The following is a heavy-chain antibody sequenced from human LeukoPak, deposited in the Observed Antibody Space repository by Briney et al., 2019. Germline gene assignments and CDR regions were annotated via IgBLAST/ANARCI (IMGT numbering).Heavy chain of an antibody. Sequence: PGGSLRLSCAASEFSVGSNYMTWVRQAPGKGLEWVSLIYSGGSTYYADSVKGRFTISRDNSKNTLYLQMNSLRAEDTAVYYCAAAAGTVGGFVDAFDIWGQGTMVTVSS. D-gene: IGHD6-13*01. CDR3: AAAAGTVGGFVDAFDI. V-gene: IGHV3-66*01. CDR2: IYSGGST. CDR1: EFSVGSNY. J-gene: IGHJ3*02.